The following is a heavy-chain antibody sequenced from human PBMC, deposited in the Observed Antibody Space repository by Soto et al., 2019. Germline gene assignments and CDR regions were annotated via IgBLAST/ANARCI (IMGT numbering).Heavy chain of an antibody. D-gene: IGHD3-22*01. CDR3: ARHKAYYYDSSGDGWFDP. J-gene: IGHJ5*02. Sequence: GESLKISCKGSGYSFTSYWIGWVRQMPGKGLEWMGIIYPGDSDTRYSPSFQGQVTISADKSISTAYLQWSSLKASDTAMYYCARHKAYYYDSSGDGWFDPWGQGTLVTVSS. CDR2: IYPGDSDT. CDR1: GYSFTSYW. V-gene: IGHV5-51*01.